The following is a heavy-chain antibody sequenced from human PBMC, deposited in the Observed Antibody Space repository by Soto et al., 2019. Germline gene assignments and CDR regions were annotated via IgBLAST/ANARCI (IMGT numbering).Heavy chain of an antibody. J-gene: IGHJ6*04. CDR2: IYYSGST. V-gene: IGHV4-59*08. D-gene: IGHD6-13*01. Sequence: PSETLSLTCTVSGGSISSYYWSWIRQPPGKGLEWIGYIYYSGSTNHNPSLKSRVTISVDRSKNRFPLKLSSVTAADTAVYYCARHRRQQLGIYYYYYVMDVWGKGTTDTVSS. CDR3: ARHRRQQLGIYYYYYVMDV. CDR1: GGSISSYY.